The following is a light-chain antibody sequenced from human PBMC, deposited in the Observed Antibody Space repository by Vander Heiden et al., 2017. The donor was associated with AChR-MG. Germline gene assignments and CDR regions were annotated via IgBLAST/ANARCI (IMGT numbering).Light chain of an antibody. J-gene: IGKJ4*01. CDR2: WAS. V-gene: IGKV4-1*01. CDR1: QSVLYSSNDKNY. CDR3: QQDDSNPLT. Sequence: DIVMTQSPDTLAVSLGERATFNCKSSQSVLYSSNDKNYLAWYQQKPGQPPKLRIYWASTRESGVPDRFSGSGSGTDFTLTISSLQAEDVAVYYCQQDDSNPLTFGGGTKVEIK.